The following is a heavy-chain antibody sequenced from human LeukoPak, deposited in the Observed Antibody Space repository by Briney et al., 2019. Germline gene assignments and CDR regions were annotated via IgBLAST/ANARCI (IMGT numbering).Heavy chain of an antibody. V-gene: IGHV4-30-4*01. D-gene: IGHD3-22*01. CDR1: GGSISSGDYY. J-gene: IGHJ4*02. Sequence: SETLSLTCTVSGGSISSGDYYWSWIRQPPGKGLEWIGYIYYSGSTYYNPSLKSRVTISVDTSKNQFSLKLSSVTAADTAVYYCASGCPAEYYYDSSGYFDYWGQGTLVTVSS. CDR3: ASGCPAEYYYDSSGYFDY. CDR2: IYYSGST.